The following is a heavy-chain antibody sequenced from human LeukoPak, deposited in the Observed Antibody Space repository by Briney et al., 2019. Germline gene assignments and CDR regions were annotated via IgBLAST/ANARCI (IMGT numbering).Heavy chain of an antibody. CDR1: GGYISSYY. Sequence: SETLSLTCTVSGGYISSYYWSWIRQPPGKGLEWIGYISYSGNTNYSPSLKSRVSISLATSKNLFSLKLTSVTAADTAVYYCAGPQGYWGQGILVTVSS. CDR2: ISYSGNT. CDR3: AGPQGY. V-gene: IGHV4-59*01. J-gene: IGHJ4*02.